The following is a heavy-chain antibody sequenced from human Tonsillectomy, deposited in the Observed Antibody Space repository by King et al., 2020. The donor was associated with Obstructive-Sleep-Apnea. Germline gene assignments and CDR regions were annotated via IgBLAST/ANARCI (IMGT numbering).Heavy chain of an antibody. CDR3: VRGGGWNYDALDH. V-gene: IGHV3-11*06. D-gene: IGHD3-3*01. CDR1: GFTFSDHY. J-gene: IGHJ4*02. Sequence: VQLVESGGGLVKPGSSLTLSCAASGFTFSDHYIHWIRQAPGKGLEWVSFISSSGAHTIYTDFVKGRFTIARDNAKESLDLSMNGLTVEDTAVYYCVRGGGWNYDALDHWGQGTLVTVSS. CDR2: ISSSGAHT.